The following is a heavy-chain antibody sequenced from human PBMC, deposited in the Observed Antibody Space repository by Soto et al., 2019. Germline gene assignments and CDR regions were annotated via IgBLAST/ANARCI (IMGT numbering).Heavy chain of an antibody. J-gene: IGHJ5*02. Sequence: SETLSLTCTVSGGSISSSSYYWGWIRQPPGKGLEWIGSIYYSGSTYYNPSLKSRVTISVDTSKNQFSLKLSSVTAADTAVYYCARHVEGNRFLESNWFDPWGQGTLVTVSS. V-gene: IGHV4-39*01. CDR1: GGSISSSSYY. CDR3: ARHVEGNRFLESNWFDP. CDR2: IYYSGST. D-gene: IGHD3-3*01.